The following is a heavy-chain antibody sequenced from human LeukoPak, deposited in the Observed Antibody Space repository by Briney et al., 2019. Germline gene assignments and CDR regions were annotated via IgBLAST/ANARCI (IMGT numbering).Heavy chain of an antibody. CDR2: IGTAGDT. CDR3: ARGANGMDV. V-gene: IGHV3-13*01. CDR1: GFTFSSYD. J-gene: IGHJ6*02. Sequence: GGSLRLSGAASGFTFSSYDMHWVRQATGKGLEWVSAIGTAGDTYYPGSVKGRFAISRENAKNSLCLQMNSLRAGDTAVYYCARGANGMDVWGQGTTVTVSS.